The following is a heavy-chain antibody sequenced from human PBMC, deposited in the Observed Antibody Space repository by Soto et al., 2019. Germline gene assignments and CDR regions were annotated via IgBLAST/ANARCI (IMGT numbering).Heavy chain of an antibody. D-gene: IGHD2-21*01. Sequence: QVQLQESGPGLVKPSQTLSLTCTVSGGSISSGFYYWSWIRQQPGKGPEWIGYIYYSGTTYYNPSLKSRVILSVDTSENQFSLKLTSVTAADTAFYYWTREKKVAYCGGNCPAYSDSWGQGTLVIVSS. CDR1: GGSISSGFYY. CDR3: TREKKVAYCGGNCPAYSDS. J-gene: IGHJ4*02. CDR2: IYYSGTT. V-gene: IGHV4-31*03.